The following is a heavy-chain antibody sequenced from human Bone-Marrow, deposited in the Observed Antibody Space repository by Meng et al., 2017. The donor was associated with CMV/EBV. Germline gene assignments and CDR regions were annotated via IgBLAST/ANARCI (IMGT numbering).Heavy chain of an antibody. CDR2: INHSGIT. J-gene: IGHJ2*01. V-gene: IGHV4-34*01. CDR3: AGGYRRGIRGWYFDL. D-gene: IGHD1-26*01. CDR1: GGSFSGYY. Sequence: SETLSLTCAVYGGSFSGYYWSWIRQPPGKGLEWIGKINHSGITNYNPSLKSRVIISVDTSTSPFSLKLSSVTAADTAVYYCAGGYRRGIRGWYFDLWGRATLVTVSS.